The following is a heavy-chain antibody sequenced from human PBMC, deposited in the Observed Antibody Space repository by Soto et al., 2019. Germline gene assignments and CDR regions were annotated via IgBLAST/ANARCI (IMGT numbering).Heavy chain of an antibody. CDR1: GGSVSSGNYY. J-gene: IGHJ4*02. CDR2: IYYSGST. V-gene: IGHV4-61*01. D-gene: IGHD2-15*01. Sequence: QVQLQESGPGLVKPSETLSLTCSVSGGSVSSGNYYWSWIRQPPGKGLEWIGYIYYSGSTNYNPSLKSRVTRTVETSKNQFSLKMSAVTAGDTAVYYCAGGGVVVVAAPLDDWGQGTLVTVSS. CDR3: AGGGVVVVAAPLDD.